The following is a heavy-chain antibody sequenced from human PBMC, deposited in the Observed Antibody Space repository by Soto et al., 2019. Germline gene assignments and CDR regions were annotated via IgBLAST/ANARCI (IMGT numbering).Heavy chain of an antibody. CDR1: GGTFSSYT. Sequence: QVQLVQSGAEVKKPGSSVKVSCKASGGTFSSYTISWVRQAPGQGLEWMGRIIPILGIANYAQKFQRRVTITADTSRSTAYMERSSLRSEDTAVYYCASHSSSWYVGDYWGQGTLVTVSS. J-gene: IGHJ4*02. CDR3: ASHSSSWYVGDY. D-gene: IGHD6-13*01. CDR2: IIPILGIA. V-gene: IGHV1-69*02.